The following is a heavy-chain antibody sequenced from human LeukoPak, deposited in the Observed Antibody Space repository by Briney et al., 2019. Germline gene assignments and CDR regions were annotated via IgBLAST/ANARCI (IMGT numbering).Heavy chain of an antibody. D-gene: IGHD3-22*01. J-gene: IGHJ4*02. CDR1: GYSISSGYY. Sequence: PSETLSHTCAVSGYSISSGYYWGGIRQPPGKGLEWIGCIYHSGSTYYNPSLKSRVTISVDTSKNQFSLKLSSVTAADTAVYYCARRGFGWYDSSGYMFDYWGQGTLVTVSS. CDR2: IYHSGST. CDR3: ARRGFGWYDSSGYMFDY. V-gene: IGHV4-38-2*01.